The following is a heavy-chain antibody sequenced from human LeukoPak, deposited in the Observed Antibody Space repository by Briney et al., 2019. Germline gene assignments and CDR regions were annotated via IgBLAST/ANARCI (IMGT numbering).Heavy chain of an antibody. V-gene: IGHV4-30-2*01. J-gene: IGHJ4*02. D-gene: IGHD6-19*01. CDR3: ARGRDYSSGWYRGHYFDY. CDR2: INHSGST. Sequence: SQTLSLTCAVSGGSISSGGYSWSWIRQPPGKGLEWIGEINHSGSTNYNPSLKSRVTISVDTSKNQFSLKLSSVTAADTAVYYCARGRDYSSGWYRGHYFDYWGQGTLVTVSS. CDR1: GGSISSGGYS.